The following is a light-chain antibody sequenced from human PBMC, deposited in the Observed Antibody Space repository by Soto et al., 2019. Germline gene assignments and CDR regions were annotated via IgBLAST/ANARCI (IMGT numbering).Light chain of an antibody. Sequence: DIQMTQSPSSLSASVGDRVTITCRASQSITNYLNWYQQKPGKAPKLLIYAASSLQSGVPSRFSGSGSGTDFTLTISSLQPEDFAIYECQKSYSPPWTFGQGTKVEIK. CDR3: QKSYSPPWT. V-gene: IGKV1-39*01. CDR1: QSITNY. CDR2: AAS. J-gene: IGKJ1*01.